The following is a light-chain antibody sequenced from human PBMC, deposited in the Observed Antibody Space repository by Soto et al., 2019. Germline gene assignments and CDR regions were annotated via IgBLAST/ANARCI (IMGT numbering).Light chain of an antibody. CDR1: QSISGY. V-gene: IGKV1-39*01. CDR3: QQSYSIPRMYT. Sequence: DIQMTQSPSSLSASVGDRVTITCRASQSISGYLNWYQQKPGKAPRLLIYAASSLQSGVPSRFSGSGSGTDFTLTITNLQPEDFATYYCQQSYSIPRMYTFGQGTKLDMK. CDR2: AAS. J-gene: IGKJ2*01.